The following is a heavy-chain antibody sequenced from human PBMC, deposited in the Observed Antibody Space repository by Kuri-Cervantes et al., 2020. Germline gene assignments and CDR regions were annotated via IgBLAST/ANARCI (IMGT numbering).Heavy chain of an antibody. CDR3: ATERGDGYSFFYYYNMDV. J-gene: IGHJ6*03. D-gene: IGHD5-24*01. CDR2: ISGGGGST. Sequence: GGSLRLSCAACGFTFSRYAMNWVRQPPGKGLEWVSGISGGGGSTYYADSVKGRFTISRDNSKETLYVQMNSLRVEDTAVYYCATERGDGYSFFYYYNMDVWGRGTTVTVSS. V-gene: IGHV3-23*01. CDR1: GFTFSRYA.